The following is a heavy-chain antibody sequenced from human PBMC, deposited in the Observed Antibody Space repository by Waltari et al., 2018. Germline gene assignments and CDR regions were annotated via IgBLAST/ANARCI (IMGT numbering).Heavy chain of an antibody. V-gene: IGHV4-39*07. CDR1: GGSISSSSYY. CDR2: IYYSGST. J-gene: IGHJ4*02. D-gene: IGHD3-22*01. CDR3: ARDLPYDSSGYSLRYYFDY. Sequence: QLQLPESGPGLVKPSETLSLTCTVSGGSISSSSYYWGWLRPPPGKGLEWIGRIYYSGSTYNNRSLKSRVTISVDTSKNQFSLKLSSVTAADTAVYYCARDLPYDSSGYSLRYYFDYWGQGTLVTVSS.